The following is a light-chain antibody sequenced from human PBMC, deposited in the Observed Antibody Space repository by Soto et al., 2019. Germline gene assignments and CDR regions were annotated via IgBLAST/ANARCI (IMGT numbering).Light chain of an antibody. J-gene: IGLJ1*01. V-gene: IGLV2-23*03. Sequence: QSALTQPASVSGSRGPSITISCTGTSSDVGSYNLVSWYQQHPGKAPKLMIYEGSKRPSGVSNRFSGSKSGNTASLTISGLQAEDEADYYCCSYAGSSTFFYVFGTGTKLTVL. CDR2: EGS. CDR1: SSDVGSYNL. CDR3: CSYAGSSTFFYV.